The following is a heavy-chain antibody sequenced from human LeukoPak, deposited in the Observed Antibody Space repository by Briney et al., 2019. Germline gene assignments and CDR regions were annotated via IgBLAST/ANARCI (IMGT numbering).Heavy chain of an antibody. CDR3: AKVPGKGYCSSTSCRNDY. V-gene: IGHV3-23*01. J-gene: IGHJ4*02. CDR2: ISGSGGST. CDR1: GFTFSRYA. Sequence: PGGSLRLSCAASGFTFSRYAMSWVRQAPGKGLEWVSAISGSGGSTYYADSVKGRFTISRDNSQNTLYLQMNSLRAEDTAVYYCAKVPGKGYCSSTSCRNDYWGQGTLVTVSS. D-gene: IGHD2-2*01.